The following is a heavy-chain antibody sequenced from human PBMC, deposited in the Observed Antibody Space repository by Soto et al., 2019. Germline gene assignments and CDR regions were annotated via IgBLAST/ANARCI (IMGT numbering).Heavy chain of an antibody. CDR1: GFTFSSYA. CDR3: SRGTIVARQHLDY. J-gene: IGHJ4*02. D-gene: IGHD6-6*01. Sequence: QVQLVESGGGVVQPGKSLRLSCAASGFTFSSYAMHWARQAPGKGLEWVTVISIRGGDEYYAESVRGRFTISRDDSKNTLYLQIDILRVEDTAVYYCSRGTIVARQHLDYWGQGTLVTVSS. V-gene: IGHV3-30*03. CDR2: ISIRGGDE.